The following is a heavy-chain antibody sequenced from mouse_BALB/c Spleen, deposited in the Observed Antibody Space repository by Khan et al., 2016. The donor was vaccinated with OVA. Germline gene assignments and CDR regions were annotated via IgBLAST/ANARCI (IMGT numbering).Heavy chain of an antibody. D-gene: IGHD2-14*01. V-gene: IGHV1-4*01. CDR1: GYTFTSYT. CDR3: VISGAYYRYGGYFDD. J-gene: IGHJ1*01. Sequence: QVQLQQSGAELARPGASVKMSCKASGYTFTSYTMHWVKQRPGQGLEWIGYINPSNTYTNYNQKFKDKATLTADKSSNTAYMQLSSLTSEDSAVYDCVISGAYYRYGGYFDDWGAGTTVTVSA. CDR2: INPSNTYT.